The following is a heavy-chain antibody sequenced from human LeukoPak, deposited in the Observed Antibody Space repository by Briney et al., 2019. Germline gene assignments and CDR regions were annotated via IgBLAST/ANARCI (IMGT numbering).Heavy chain of an antibody. V-gene: IGHV4-34*01. CDR2: INHSGST. CDR3: ARGRTVTTGYYYYYMDV. CDR1: GGSFSGYY. D-gene: IGHD4-17*01. Sequence: SETLSLTCAVYGGSFSGYYWSWIRQPPGKGLEWIGEINHSGSTNYNPSLKSRVTISVDTSKNQFSLKLSSVTAADTAVYYCARGRTVTTGYYYYYMDVRGKGTTVTVSS. J-gene: IGHJ6*03.